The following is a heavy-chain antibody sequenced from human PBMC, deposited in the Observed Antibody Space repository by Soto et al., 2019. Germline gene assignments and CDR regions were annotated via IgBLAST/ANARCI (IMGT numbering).Heavy chain of an antibody. V-gene: IGHV3-21*01. J-gene: IGHJ3*02. Sequence: EVQLVESGGGLVKPGGSLRLSCAASGFTFGSYSMNWVRQAPGKGLEWVSAISSSSSYIYYADSVKGRFTISRDNAKNSLYMQMNSLRGEDTAVYYCARDRTYIGGFDIWGQGTMVTVSS. D-gene: IGHD3-10*01. CDR2: ISSSSSYI. CDR1: GFTFGSYS. CDR3: ARDRTYIGGFDI.